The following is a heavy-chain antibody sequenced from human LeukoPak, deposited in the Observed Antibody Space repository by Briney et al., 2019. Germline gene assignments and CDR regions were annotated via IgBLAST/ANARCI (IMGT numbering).Heavy chain of an antibody. CDR3: ARLSAPRYYYDSSGYYNIDY. CDR1: GGSISSSSYY. Sequence: SETLSLTCTVSGGSISSSSYYWGWIRQPPGKGLEWIGGIYYSGSTYYNPSLKSRVTISVDTSKNQFSLKLSSVTAADTAVYYCARLSAPRYYYDSSGYYNIDYWGQGTLVTVSS. J-gene: IGHJ4*02. D-gene: IGHD3-22*01. CDR2: IYYSGST. V-gene: IGHV4-39*01.